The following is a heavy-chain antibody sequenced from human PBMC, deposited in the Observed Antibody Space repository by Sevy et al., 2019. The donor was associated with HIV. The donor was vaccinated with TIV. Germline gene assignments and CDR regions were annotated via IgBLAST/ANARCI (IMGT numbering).Heavy chain of an antibody. CDR3: GRPPFAGGDLLD. D-gene: IGHD2-21*01. Sequence: GGSLRLSCAASKFSFSSYEMNWVRQAPGKGLEWVSSISSSGSSKYYADSVKGRFTIPSDNAKNSLYLHMNSRRAEDTAVYYCGRPPFAGGDLLDWGHGTLVTVSS. CDR2: ISSSGSSK. J-gene: IGHJ4*01. V-gene: IGHV3-48*03. CDR1: KFSFSSYE.